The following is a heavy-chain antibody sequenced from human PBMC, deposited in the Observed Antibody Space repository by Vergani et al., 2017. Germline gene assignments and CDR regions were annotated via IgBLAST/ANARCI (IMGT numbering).Heavy chain of an antibody. CDR2: IYSGGST. D-gene: IGHD1-26*01. J-gene: IGHJ3*02. CDR1: GFTVSSNY. V-gene: IGHV3-66*01. CDR3: AKVRIGIVGANVAFDI. Sequence: EVQVVETGGGLVQPGGSLRLSCAASGFTVSSNYMSWVRQAPGKGLEWVSVIYSGGSTYYADSVKGRFIISRDNSKNTLYLQMNSLRAEDTAVYYCAKVRIGIVGANVAFDIWGQGTMVTVSS.